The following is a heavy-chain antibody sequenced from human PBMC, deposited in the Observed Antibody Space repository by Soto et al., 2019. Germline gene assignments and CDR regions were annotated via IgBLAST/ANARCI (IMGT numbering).Heavy chain of an antibody. CDR1: GFTFSSYG. Sequence: GGSLRLSCAASGFTFSSYGMHWVRQAPGKGLEWVAVISYDGSNKYYADSVKGRFTISRDNSKNTLYLQMNSLRAEDTAVYYCARGATGGSAGSYYNFDYWGQGTLVTVSS. V-gene: IGHV3-30*19. CDR3: ARGATGGSAGSYYNFDY. CDR2: ISYDGSNK. J-gene: IGHJ4*02. D-gene: IGHD3-10*01.